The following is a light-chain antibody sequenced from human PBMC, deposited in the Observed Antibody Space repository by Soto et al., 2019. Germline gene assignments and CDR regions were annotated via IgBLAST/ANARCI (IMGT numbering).Light chain of an antibody. CDR2: DAS. J-gene: IGKJ4*01. CDR1: QSVSSY. Sequence: EIVLTQSPATLSLSPGERATLSCRASQSVSSYLAWYQQKPGLAPRLLIYDASNRATGIPARFSGSGSETDFTLTISSLEPEDSAVYYCQQRSNWPSLTFGGGTKVDIK. CDR3: QQRSNWPSLT. V-gene: IGKV3-11*01.